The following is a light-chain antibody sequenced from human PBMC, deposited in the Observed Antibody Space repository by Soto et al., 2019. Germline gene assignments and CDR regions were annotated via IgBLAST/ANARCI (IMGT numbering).Light chain of an antibody. Sequence: ETVMTQSPGTLSVSLGERATLSCRASQSVSIHLAWYQQKPGQVPRLLIYGASNRATGVSARFSGSGSGTEFTLTISSLQSEDFAVYYCLQYHYWWTFGQGTKVDIK. V-gene: IGKV3-15*01. CDR1: QSVSIH. J-gene: IGKJ1*01. CDR2: GAS. CDR3: LQYHYWWT.